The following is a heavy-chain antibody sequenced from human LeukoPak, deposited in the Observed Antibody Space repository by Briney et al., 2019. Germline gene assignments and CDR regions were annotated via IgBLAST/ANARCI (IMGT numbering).Heavy chain of an antibody. CDR3: AARGYCSSTSCLLEY. CDR2: INSDGSST. CDR1: GSTFSSYW. Sequence: GGSLRLSCAASGSTFSSYWMNWVRQAPGKGLVWVSRINSDGSSTSYADSVKGRFTISRDNAKNTLYLQMNSLRAEDTAVYYCAARGYCSSTSCLLEYWGQGTLVTVSS. V-gene: IGHV3-74*01. J-gene: IGHJ4*02. D-gene: IGHD2-2*01.